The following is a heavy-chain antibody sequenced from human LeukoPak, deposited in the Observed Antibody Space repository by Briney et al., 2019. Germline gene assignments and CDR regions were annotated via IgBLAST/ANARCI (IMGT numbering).Heavy chain of an antibody. Sequence: SETLSLTCAVYGGSISSGDYYWSWIRQPPGKGLEWIGYIYYSGSTYYNPSLKSRVTISVDTSKNQFSLKLSSVTAADTAVYYCATTNDYGDYFDYWGQGTLVTVSS. CDR3: ATTNDYGDYFDY. J-gene: IGHJ4*02. V-gene: IGHV4-30-4*01. CDR1: GGSISSGDYY. CDR2: IYYSGST. D-gene: IGHD4-17*01.